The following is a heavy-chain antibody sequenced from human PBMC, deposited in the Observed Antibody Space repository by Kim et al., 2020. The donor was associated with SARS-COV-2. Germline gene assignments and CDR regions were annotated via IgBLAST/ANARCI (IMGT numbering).Heavy chain of an antibody. D-gene: IGHD6-25*01. Sequence: ASVKVSCKVSGYTLTELSMHWVRQAPGKGLEWMGGFDPEDGETIYAQKFQGRVTMTEDTSTDTAYMELSSLRSEDTAVYYCATWSGSGALGLDAFDIWGQGTMVTVSS. V-gene: IGHV1-24*01. CDR3: ATWSGSGALGLDAFDI. J-gene: IGHJ3*02. CDR2: FDPEDGET. CDR1: GYTLTELS.